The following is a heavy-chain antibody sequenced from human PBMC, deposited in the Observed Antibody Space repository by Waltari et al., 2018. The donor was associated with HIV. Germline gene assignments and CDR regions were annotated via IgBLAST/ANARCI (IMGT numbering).Heavy chain of an antibody. CDR1: GGSINNGGYY. CDR2: IYYSGST. CDR3: ARGSAYCSGGSCYLVGYFDY. V-gene: IGHV4-31*03. Sequence: VQLQESGPGLVKPSQTLSLTCTVSGGSINNGGYYWIWIRQHPGKGLEWIGYIYYSGSTYYNPSLKRRVTISVDRSKNQFSLKLSSVTAADTAVYYCARGSAYCSGGSCYLVGYFDYWGQGTLVTISS. J-gene: IGHJ4*02. D-gene: IGHD2-15*01.